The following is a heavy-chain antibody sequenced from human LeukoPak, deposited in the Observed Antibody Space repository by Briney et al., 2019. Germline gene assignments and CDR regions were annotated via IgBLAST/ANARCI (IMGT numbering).Heavy chain of an antibody. Sequence: PSETLSLTCAVYGGSFSGYYWSWIRQPPGKALEWIGFIYDSGSTNYNPSLKSRVTISVNTSKNQFFLKVSSVTAADTAVYYCASNPYWGQGILVTVSS. V-gene: IGHV4-59*08. CDR1: GGSFSGYY. J-gene: IGHJ4*02. CDR2: IYDSGST. CDR3: ASNPY.